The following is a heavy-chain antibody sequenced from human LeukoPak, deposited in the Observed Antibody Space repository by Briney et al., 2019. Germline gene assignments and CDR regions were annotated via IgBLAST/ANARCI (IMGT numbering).Heavy chain of an antibody. V-gene: IGHV3-74*01. CDR1: GFTFSTYW. D-gene: IGHD3-10*01. J-gene: IGHJ4*02. Sequence: PGGSLRLSCAASGFTFSTYWMHWVRQAPGKGLVWVSLIDTDGSSTPYADSAKGRFTISRDNAKNTLYLQMNSLRAEDTAVYYCARVGGSSDFDYWGQGTLVTVSS. CDR3: ARVGGSSDFDY. CDR2: IDTDGSST.